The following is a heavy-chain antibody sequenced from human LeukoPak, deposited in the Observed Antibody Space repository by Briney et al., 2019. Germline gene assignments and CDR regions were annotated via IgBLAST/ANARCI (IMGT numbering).Heavy chain of an antibody. J-gene: IGHJ5*02. CDR1: GFTFSSYG. CDR2: IWYDGSNK. CDR3: ARDGGYCSGGSCYYNWFDP. Sequence: GGSLRLSCAASGFTFSSYGMHWVRQAPGKGLEWVAVIWYDGSNKYYADSVKGRFTFSRDNSMNTLYLQMNSLRAEDTAVYYCARDGGYCSGGSCYYNWFDPWGQGTLVTVSS. D-gene: IGHD2-15*01. V-gene: IGHV3-33*01.